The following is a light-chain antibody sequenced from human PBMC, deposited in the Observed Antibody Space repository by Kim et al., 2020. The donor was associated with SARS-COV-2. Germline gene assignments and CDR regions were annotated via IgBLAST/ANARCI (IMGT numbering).Light chain of an antibody. CDR3: NSRDSNDNVV. J-gene: IGLJ2*01. CDR2: GKN. V-gene: IGLV3-19*01. Sequence: VAMGQTDQTTCKGDSLKSFYATWNKQRAGQAPIVVIYGKNNRPTGIPDRFTGSSSGNTASLNITGTQAGDEADYYCNSRDSNDNVVFGGGTQLTVL. CDR1: SLKSFY.